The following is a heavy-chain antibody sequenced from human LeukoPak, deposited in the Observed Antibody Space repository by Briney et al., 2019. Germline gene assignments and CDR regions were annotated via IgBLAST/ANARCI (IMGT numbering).Heavy chain of an antibody. CDR2: ISWDGTKT. V-gene: IGHV3-43*01. D-gene: IGHD2-15*01. J-gene: IGHJ4*02. CDR1: GFPFGDYT. CDR3: AKSGLNRFDY. Sequence: GGSLRLSCAASGFPFGDYTMHWVRQVPGKGPEWVSLISWDGTKTDYGNSMRGRFTVSRDNSQNSLFLQMNSLRAEDTAVYYCAKSGLNRFDYWGQGTLVTVSS.